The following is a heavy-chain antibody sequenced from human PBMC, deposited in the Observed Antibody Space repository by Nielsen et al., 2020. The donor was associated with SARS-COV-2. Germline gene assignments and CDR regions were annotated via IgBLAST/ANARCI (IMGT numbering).Heavy chain of an antibody. V-gene: IGHV1-46*01. Sequence: SLNVSCNASGYTFTSYYMHWLRQPPGQGLDWMGIINPSGGSTSYAQKFQGRVTMTRDTSTSTVYMELSSLRSEDTAVYYCARVMVCGGDCYAFDIWGQGTMVTVSS. D-gene: IGHD2-21*02. J-gene: IGHJ3*02. CDR1: GYTFTSYY. CDR3: ARVMVCGGDCYAFDI. CDR2: INPSGGST.